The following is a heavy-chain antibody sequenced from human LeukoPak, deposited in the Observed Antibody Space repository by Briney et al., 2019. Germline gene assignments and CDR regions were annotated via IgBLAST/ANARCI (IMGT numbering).Heavy chain of an antibody. J-gene: IGHJ4*02. CDR2: IIPIFGTA. V-gene: IGHV1-69*06. CDR1: GGTFSSYA. D-gene: IGHD2-8*01. CDR3: AREGCTNGVCTPQ. Sequence: SVKVSCKASGGTFSSYAISWVRQAPGQGLEWMGGIIPIFGTANYAQKFQGRVTITADKSTSTAYMELSSLRSEDTAVYYCAREGCTNGVCTPQWGQGTLVTVSS.